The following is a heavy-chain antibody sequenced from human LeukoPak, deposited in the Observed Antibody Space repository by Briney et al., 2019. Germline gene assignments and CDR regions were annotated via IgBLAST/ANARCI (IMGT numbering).Heavy chain of an antibody. CDR3: ARGFDAYYFDY. D-gene: IGHD3-10*01. V-gene: IGHV1-69*02. CDR2: IIPILGIA. CDR1: VGTFSSYT. J-gene: IGHJ4*02. Sequence: SVKVSCKASVGTFSSYTISWVRQAPGQGLEWMGRIIPILGIANYAQKFQGRVTITADKSTSTAYMELSSLRSEDTAVYYCARGFDAYYFDYWGQGTLVTVSS.